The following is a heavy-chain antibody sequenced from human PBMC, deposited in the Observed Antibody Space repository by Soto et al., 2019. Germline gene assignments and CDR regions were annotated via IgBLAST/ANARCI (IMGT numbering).Heavy chain of an antibody. CDR2: INSDGSST. CDR1: GFTFRSYW. CDR3: ASGGSSLNFDS. V-gene: IGHV3-74*01. J-gene: IGHJ4*02. Sequence: GGSLRLSCAASGFTFRSYWMQWVRQAPGKGLVWVSWINSDGSSTRYADSVKGRFTISRDNAKNTLYLQMNSLRAEDTAVYYCASGGSSLNFDSWGQGTLVTVSS. D-gene: IGHD6-6*01.